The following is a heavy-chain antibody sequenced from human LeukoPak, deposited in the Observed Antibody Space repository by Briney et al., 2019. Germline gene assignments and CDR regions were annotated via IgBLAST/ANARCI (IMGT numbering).Heavy chain of an antibody. V-gene: IGHV3-7*04. CDR1: GFTFSSYW. D-gene: IGHD7-27*01. CDR2: IKQDGSET. Sequence: GGSLRLSCAVSGFTFSSYWMTWVRQAPEKGLEWVANIKQDGSETYYVDSVKGRFTISRDNAKNSLCLHMNSLSVEVSAVYYCARSGVPHGSDVWGQGTTVTVSS. J-gene: IGHJ6*02. CDR3: ARSGVPHGSDV.